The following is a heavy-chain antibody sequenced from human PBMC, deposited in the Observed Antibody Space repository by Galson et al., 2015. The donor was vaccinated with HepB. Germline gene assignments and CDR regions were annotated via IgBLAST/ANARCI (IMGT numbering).Heavy chain of an antibody. CDR3: ARDCASDYGDSEFDY. Sequence: SLRLSCAASGFTFSSYSMNWVRQAPGKGLEWVSSISSSSSYIYYADSVKGRFTISRDNAKNSLYLQMNSLRAEDTAVYYCARDCASDYGDSEFDYWGQGTLVTVSS. CDR1: GFTFSSYS. D-gene: IGHD4-17*01. J-gene: IGHJ4*02. CDR2: ISSSSSYI. V-gene: IGHV3-21*01.